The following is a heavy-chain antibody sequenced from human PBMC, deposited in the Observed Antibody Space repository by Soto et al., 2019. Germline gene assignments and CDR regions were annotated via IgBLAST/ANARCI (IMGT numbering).Heavy chain of an antibody. CDR3: AKEDVSGYYYSGL. J-gene: IGHJ4*02. V-gene: IGHV3-23*01. Sequence: GGSLRLSCAASGGPFSSYALSWVRQAPGKGLEWVSSISGSGGSTYYADSVKGRFTISRDNSKNTLYLQMNSLRAEDTAVYYCAKEDVSGYYYSGLWGQGTLVTVSS. CDR1: GGPFSSYA. CDR2: ISGSGGST. D-gene: IGHD3-22*01.